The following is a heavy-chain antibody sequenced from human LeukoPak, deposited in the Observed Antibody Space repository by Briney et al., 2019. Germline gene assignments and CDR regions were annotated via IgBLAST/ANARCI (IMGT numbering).Heavy chain of an antibody. CDR3: ARDLYYDFWSGYYTFDY. D-gene: IGHD3-3*01. CDR2: ISAYNGNT. Sequence: ASVKVSCKPSGYTFTSYGISWVLQAPGQGLEWMGWISAYNGNTNYAQKLQGRVTMTTDTSTSTAYMELRSLRSDDTAVYYCARDLYYDFWSGYYTFDYWGQGTLVTVSS. V-gene: IGHV1-18*01. CDR1: GYTFTSYG. J-gene: IGHJ4*02.